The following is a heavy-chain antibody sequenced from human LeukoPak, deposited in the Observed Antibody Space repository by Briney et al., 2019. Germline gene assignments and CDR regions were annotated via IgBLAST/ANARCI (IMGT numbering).Heavy chain of an antibody. J-gene: IGHJ4*02. Sequence: GGSLRLSCAASGFTFSSYGMHWVRQTPGKGLEWVAFIRYDGSNKYYADSVKGRFTISRDNSKNTLYLQMNSLRAEDTAVYYCAKGYDFWMDYWGQGTLVTVSS. CDR3: AKGYDFWMDY. CDR1: GFTFSSYG. CDR2: IRYDGSNK. D-gene: IGHD3-3*01. V-gene: IGHV3-30*02.